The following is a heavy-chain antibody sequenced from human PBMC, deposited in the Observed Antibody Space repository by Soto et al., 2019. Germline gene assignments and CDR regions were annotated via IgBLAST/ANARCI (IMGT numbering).Heavy chain of an antibody. J-gene: IGHJ4*02. CDR1: GFTFSSYV. V-gene: IGHV3-30*18. Sequence: GGSLRLSCAASGFTFSSYVMHCVRQAPGKGLEWVAVISYDGSNKYYADSVKGRFTISRDNSKNTLYLQMNSLRAEDTAVYYCAKAMHCSSTSCRDYWGQGTLVTVSS. CDR2: ISYDGSNK. D-gene: IGHD2-2*01. CDR3: AKAMHCSSTSCRDY.